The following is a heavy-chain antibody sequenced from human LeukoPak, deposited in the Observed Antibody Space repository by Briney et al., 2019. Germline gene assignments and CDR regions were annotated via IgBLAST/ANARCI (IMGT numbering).Heavy chain of an antibody. CDR2: VGTAGDT. D-gene: IGHD3-22*01. CDR3: ARRGDSRGYYDAFDI. J-gene: IGHJ3*02. Sequence: GGSLRLSCTAPGFTFSSYNMHWVRQPTGKGLEWVSAVGTAGDTYYPGSVKGRFTISRENAKNSLYLQMNSLRAGDTAVYYCARRGDSRGYYDAFDIWGQGTMVTVSS. V-gene: IGHV3-13*01. CDR1: GFTFSSYN.